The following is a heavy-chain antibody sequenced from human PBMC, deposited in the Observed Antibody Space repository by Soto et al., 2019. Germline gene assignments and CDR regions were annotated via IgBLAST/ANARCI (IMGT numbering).Heavy chain of an antibody. Sequence: TAETLSLTCAVCGGSISSGGYSWSWIRQTAGKGLEWIGYIYHSGSTYYNPSLKSRVTISVDRSKNQFSLKLSSVTAADTAVYYCARVPGPWGQGTLVTVSS. CDR1: GGSISSGGYS. CDR3: ARVPGP. J-gene: IGHJ5*02. V-gene: IGHV4-30-2*01. CDR2: IYHSGST. D-gene: IGHD7-27*01.